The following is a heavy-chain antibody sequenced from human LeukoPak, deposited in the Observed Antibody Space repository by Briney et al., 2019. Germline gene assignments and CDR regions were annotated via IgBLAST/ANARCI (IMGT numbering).Heavy chain of an antibody. Sequence: TSETLSLTCRVSGGSVSSDSYYWSWIRQPPGQGLEWIGYIHNSGSTKYNASLKGRLTISVDTSKNQFSLEVTSVTAADTAVYYCARTNYGDYNWFDPWGQGTLVTVSS. J-gene: IGHJ5*02. V-gene: IGHV4-61*01. D-gene: IGHD4-17*01. CDR2: IHNSGST. CDR1: GGSVSSDSYY. CDR3: ARTNYGDYNWFDP.